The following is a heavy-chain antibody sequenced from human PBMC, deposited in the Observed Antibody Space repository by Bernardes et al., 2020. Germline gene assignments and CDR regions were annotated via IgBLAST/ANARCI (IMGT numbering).Heavy chain of an antibody. D-gene: IGHD2-2*01. V-gene: IGHV5-51*01. Sequence: GSPNLSGQFSRYSFTTYWIAWVLPMPGKGLEWMGIVYPGDSETRYSPSFQGQVTISADKSISTAYLQWSSLKASDTAMYYCARQGTSYCSSISCEFDYWGQGSLVTVSS. J-gene: IGHJ4*02. CDR2: VYPGDSET. CDR3: ARQGTSYCSSISCEFDY. CDR1: RYSFTTYW.